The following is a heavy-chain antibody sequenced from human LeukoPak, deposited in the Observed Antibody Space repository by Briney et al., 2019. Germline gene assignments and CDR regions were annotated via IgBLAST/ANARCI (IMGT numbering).Heavy chain of an antibody. CDR2: IYYSGST. CDR3: ARDLITMMIRDGDAFDI. J-gene: IGHJ3*02. D-gene: IGHD3-22*01. V-gene: IGHV4-59*01. Sequence: PSQTLSLTCTVSGGSISSYYWSWIRQPPGKGLEWIGYIYYSGSTNYNPSLKSRVTISVDTSKNQFSLKLSSVTAADTAVYYCARDLITMMIRDGDAFDIWGQGTMVTVSS. CDR1: GGSISSYY.